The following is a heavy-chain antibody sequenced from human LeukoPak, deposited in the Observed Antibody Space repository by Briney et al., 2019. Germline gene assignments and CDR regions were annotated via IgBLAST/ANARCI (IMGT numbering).Heavy chain of an antibody. CDR2: ISSNSRTT. CDR1: GFTFSGYN. J-gene: IGHJ4*02. Sequence: GGSLRLSCAAYGFTFSGYNMNWVRQAPGKGLEWVSYISSNSRTTYYADSVKGRFTISRDNAKDSLFLQMNSLRDEDTAVYYCARDVRWLRFVSEYWGQGTLVTVSS. D-gene: IGHD5-12*01. V-gene: IGHV3-48*02. CDR3: ARDVRWLRFVSEY.